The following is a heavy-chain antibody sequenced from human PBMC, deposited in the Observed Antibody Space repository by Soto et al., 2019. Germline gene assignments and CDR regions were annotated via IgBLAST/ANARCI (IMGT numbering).Heavy chain of an antibody. CDR1: GGSINNYY. J-gene: IGHJ4*02. D-gene: IGHD3-10*01. CDR3: ARDRPHYFGSGSFHFFDL. V-gene: IGHV4-34*01. Sequence: SETLSLTCTVSGGSINNYYWSWIRQPPGKGLEWIGEINHSGSTFYNPSLQSRITLSLDTPKKRFTLKMTSVTEADTAIYYCARDRPHYFGSGSFHFFDLWGPGIQVTVSS. CDR2: INHSGST.